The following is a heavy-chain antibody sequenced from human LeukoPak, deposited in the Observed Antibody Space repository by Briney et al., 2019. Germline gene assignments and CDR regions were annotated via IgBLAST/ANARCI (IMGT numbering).Heavy chain of an antibody. CDR2: ISYDGSNK. V-gene: IGHV3-30-3*01. J-gene: IGHJ4*02. CDR3: ARLRERELDY. Sequence: PGRSLRLSCAASGFTFSSYAMHRVRQAPGKGLEWVAVISYDGSNKYYADSVKGRFTISRDNSKNTLYLQMNSLRAEDTAVYYCARLRERELDYWGQGTLVTVSS. CDR1: GFTFSSYA. D-gene: IGHD3-16*01.